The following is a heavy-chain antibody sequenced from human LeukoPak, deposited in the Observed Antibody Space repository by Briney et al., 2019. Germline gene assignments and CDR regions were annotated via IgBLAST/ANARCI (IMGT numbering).Heavy chain of an antibody. J-gene: IGHJ4*02. CDR2: IKQDGSEK. D-gene: IGHD3-22*01. CDR3: TSPGTYYYYDSSGYHNDY. CDR1: GFTFSSYW. Sequence: GGSLRLSCAASGFTFSSYWMSWVRQAPGKGLEWVANIKQDGSEKYYVDSVKGRFTISRDNAKNSLYLQMNSLKTEDTAVYYCTSPGTYYYYDSSGYHNDYWGQGTLVTVSS. V-gene: IGHV3-7*03.